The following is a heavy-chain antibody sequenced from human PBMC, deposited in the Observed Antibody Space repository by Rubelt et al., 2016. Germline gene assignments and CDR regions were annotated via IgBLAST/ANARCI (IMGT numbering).Heavy chain of an antibody. Sequence: QVQLQELGPGLVKPSQTLSLTCTVSGGSISSGGYYWSWIRQHPGKGLEWIGYIYYSGSTYYNPSLKRRCTISVDTSKNQFSLKLSSVTAADTAVYYCARDSGSRIFDYWGQGTLVTVSS. V-gene: IGHV4-31*03. D-gene: IGHD2/OR15-2a*01. CDR3: ARDSGSRIFDY. J-gene: IGHJ4*02. CDR1: GGSISSGGYY. CDR2: IYYSGST.